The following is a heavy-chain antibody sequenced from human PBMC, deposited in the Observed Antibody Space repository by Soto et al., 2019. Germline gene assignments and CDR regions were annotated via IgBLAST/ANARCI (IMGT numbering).Heavy chain of an antibody. CDR3: ARLNRDGTGEKCYYGMDV. J-gene: IGHJ6*04. D-gene: IGHD7-27*01. Sequence: SETLSLTCAVYGGSFSGYYWSWVRQPPGKGLEWIGQINHSGSTNYNPSLKSLFTISVDTSKNQFSLKLSSVTAADTAVYYCARLNRDGTGEKCYYGMDVWGEGTTVTVSS. V-gene: IGHV4-34*01. CDR2: INHSGST. CDR1: GGSFSGYY.